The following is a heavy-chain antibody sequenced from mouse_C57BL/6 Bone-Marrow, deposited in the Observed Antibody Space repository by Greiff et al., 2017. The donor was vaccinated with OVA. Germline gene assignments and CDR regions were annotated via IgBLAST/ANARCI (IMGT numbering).Heavy chain of an antibody. CDR1: GYTFTSYG. J-gene: IGHJ1*03. CDR2: IYPRSGNT. V-gene: IGHV1-81*01. D-gene: IGHD2-2*01. CDR3: ARPFYGYNWYFDV. Sequence: QVQLQQSGAELARPGASVKLSCKASGYTFTSYGISWVKQRTGQGLEWIGEIYPRSGNTYYNEKFKGKATLTADKSSSTAYMELRSLTSEDSAVYVCARPFYGYNWYFDVWGTGTTVTVSS.